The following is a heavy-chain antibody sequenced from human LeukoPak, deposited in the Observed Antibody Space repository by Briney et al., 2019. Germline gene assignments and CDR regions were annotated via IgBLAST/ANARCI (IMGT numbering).Heavy chain of an antibody. V-gene: IGHV3-20*04. Sequence: GGSLRLSCAASGFTFDDYGMSWVRQAPGKGLEWVSSINWNGGSTDYADSVKGRFTVSRDNAKNTLYLQMNSLRAEDTAVYYCAKDLHYGSADYWGQGTLVTVSS. CDR1: GFTFDDYG. D-gene: IGHD3-10*01. CDR3: AKDLHYGSADY. J-gene: IGHJ4*02. CDR2: INWNGGST.